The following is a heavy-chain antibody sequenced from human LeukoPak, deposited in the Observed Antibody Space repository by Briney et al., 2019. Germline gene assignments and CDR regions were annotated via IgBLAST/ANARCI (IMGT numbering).Heavy chain of an antibody. CDR2: IKTDGSSA. V-gene: IGHV3-74*01. Sequence: GGSLRLSCAASGFTFSSYWMHWVRQVPGKGLMWVSRIKTDGSSASYADSVKGRFTISRDNSKNTLYLQMNSLRAEDTAVYYCAKDPNGDYDYWGQGTLVTVSS. CDR3: AKDPNGDYDY. J-gene: IGHJ4*02. CDR1: GFTFSSYW. D-gene: IGHD4-17*01.